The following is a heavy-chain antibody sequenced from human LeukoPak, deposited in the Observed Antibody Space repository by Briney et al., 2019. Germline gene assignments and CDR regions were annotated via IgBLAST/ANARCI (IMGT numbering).Heavy chain of an antibody. J-gene: IGHJ5*02. Sequence: ASVKLSCKASGYTFTSYEINWVRQAAGQGLEWMGWMSPNSGNTGYAQKFQGRVTMTRNTSISTAYMELSSLRSEDTAVNYCARWIFKGRYLLNWFDPLGQGTLVTVSS. V-gene: IGHV1-8*01. D-gene: IGHD2-2*03. CDR3: ARWIFKGRYLLNWFDP. CDR1: GYTFTSYE. CDR2: MSPNSGNT.